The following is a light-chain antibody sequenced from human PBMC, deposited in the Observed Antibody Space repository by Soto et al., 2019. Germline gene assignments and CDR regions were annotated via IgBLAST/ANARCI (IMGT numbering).Light chain of an antibody. J-gene: IGKJ5*01. CDR2: GAS. CDR1: QGISTW. CDR3: QQPNSFPTT. Sequence: EIQMTQSPSSVSASVGDRVTITCRASQGISTWLAWYQQKAGKAPNLLIYGASNLHSGVPSRFSGSGSGTNFPLTISSLQPEDFATYYCQQPNSFPTTFGQGTRLEI. V-gene: IGKV1-12*01.